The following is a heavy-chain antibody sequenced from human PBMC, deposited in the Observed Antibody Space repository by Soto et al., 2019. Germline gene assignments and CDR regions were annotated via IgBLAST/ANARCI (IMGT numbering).Heavy chain of an antibody. V-gene: IGHV3-30*18. CDR1: GFTFRTYG. Sequence: QVQLVESGGGVVQPGRSLRLSCAASGFTFRTYGMYWVRQAPGKGLECLALISYDGSNKKYADSVKGRFTISRDNSRNTLYREMNSLRAEDTAVYYCVKNEAAATGHYFDYWGQGALVTVSS. D-gene: IGHD2-15*01. J-gene: IGHJ4*02. CDR3: VKNEAAATGHYFDY. CDR2: ISYDGSNK.